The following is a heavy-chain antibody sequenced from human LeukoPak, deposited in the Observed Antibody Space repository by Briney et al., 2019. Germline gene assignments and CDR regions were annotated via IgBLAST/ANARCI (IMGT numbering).Heavy chain of an antibody. CDR3: ARVGYSYGYEPRPRLVLFDY. J-gene: IGHJ4*02. CDR1: GGTFNSYA. V-gene: IGHV1-69*13. D-gene: IGHD5-18*01. CDR2: VIHIFGTT. Sequence: ASVKVSCNASGGTFNSYAISWVRQAPGQGLEWMGGVIHIFGTTNYAQMFQGRVTITADESTSTAYMELSSLRSEDTAVYYCARVGYSYGYEPRPRLVLFDYWGQGTLVTVSS.